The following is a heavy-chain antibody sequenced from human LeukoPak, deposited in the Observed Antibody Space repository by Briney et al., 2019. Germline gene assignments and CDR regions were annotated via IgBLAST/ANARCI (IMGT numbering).Heavy chain of an antibody. CDR1: GFTFRDHS. D-gene: IGHD3-10*01. J-gene: IGHJ4*02. V-gene: IGHV3-48*01. CDR3: ARVPRGEWATPTTDY. Sequence: GGSLRLSCAASGFTFRDHSMKWVRQAPGKGLEWVSFLSSTSGAIYYADSVKGRFTISRDNAKNSLYLQMNSLRPEDTAAYYCARVPRGEWATPTTDYWGQGTLVTVSS. CDR2: LSSTSGAI.